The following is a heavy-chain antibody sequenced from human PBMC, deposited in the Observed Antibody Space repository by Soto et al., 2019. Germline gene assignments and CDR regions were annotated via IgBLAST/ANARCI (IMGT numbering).Heavy chain of an antibody. V-gene: IGHV3-53*02. CDR1: GFTVSSNY. CDR3: ARDPSSGWDYYYGMDV. J-gene: IGHJ6*02. CDR2: IYSGGST. Sequence: EVQLVETGGGLIQPGGSLRLSCAASGFTVSSNYMSWVRQAPGKGLEWVSGIYSGGSTYYADSVKGRFTISRDNSKNTLYLQMNSLRAEDTAVYYCARDPSSGWDYYYGMDVWGQGTTVTVSS. D-gene: IGHD6-19*01.